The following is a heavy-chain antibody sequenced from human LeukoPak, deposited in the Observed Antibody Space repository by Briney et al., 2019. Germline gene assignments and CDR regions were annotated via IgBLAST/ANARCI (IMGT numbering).Heavy chain of an antibody. D-gene: IGHD4-17*01. J-gene: IGHJ4*02. CDR3: ARLKTDNGDYNFNDY. Sequence: RESGPALVNPTQTLTLTCTFSGFSLSTRGMCVSWIRQPPGKALEWLSRIDWDDDKYYSTSLKTRLTISKDTSKNQVVLTMTNMDPVDTATYYCARLKTDNGDYNFNDYWGQGTLVTVSS. CDR2: IDWDDDK. CDR1: GFSLSTRGMC. V-gene: IGHV2-70*11.